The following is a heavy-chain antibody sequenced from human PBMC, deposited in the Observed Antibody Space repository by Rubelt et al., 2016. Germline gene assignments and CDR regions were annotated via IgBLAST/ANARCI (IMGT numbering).Heavy chain of an antibody. J-gene: IGHJ4*02. CDR2: INYGGIT. V-gene: IGHV4-39*07. CDR1: GVSISSYY. Sequence: QVQLQESGPGLVTPSETLSLICSVSGVSISSYYWGWIRQPPGKGLEWIGNINYGGITYYNPSPQSRGTISVDKSKNQFSLKLSSGTAADTAVYYCARFRGSGWYLVDYWGQGTLVTVSS. D-gene: IGHD6-19*01. CDR3: ARFRGSGWYLVDY.